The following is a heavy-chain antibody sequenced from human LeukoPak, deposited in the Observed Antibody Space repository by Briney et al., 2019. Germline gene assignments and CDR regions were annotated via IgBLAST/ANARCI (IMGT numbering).Heavy chain of an antibody. V-gene: IGHV4-34*01. Sequence: SETLSLTCAVFGGSFSDYSWAWIRQTPGKGLEWIGELNHSGSPTYNPSLKSRGGISVDTSKPQLSLKVRSVTAADAAIYYCARGRFSRTYSGDYLYYGMDVWGPGTTVIVSS. CDR3: ARGRFSRTYSGDYLYYGMDV. CDR1: GGSFSDYS. CDR2: LNHSGSP. J-gene: IGHJ6*02. D-gene: IGHD1-26*01.